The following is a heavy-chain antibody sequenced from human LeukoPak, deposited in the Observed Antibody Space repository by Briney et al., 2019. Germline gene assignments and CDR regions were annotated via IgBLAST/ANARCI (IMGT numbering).Heavy chain of an antibody. J-gene: IGHJ5*02. Sequence: SETLSLTCAVYGGSFSGYYWSWIRQPPGKGLEWIGEINHSGSTNYNPSLKSRVTISVDASKNQFSLKLSSVTAADTAVYYCARGRRGDIVVVPAAPPSAGNWFDPWGQGTLVTVSS. D-gene: IGHD2-2*01. CDR1: GGSFSGYY. V-gene: IGHV4-34*01. CDR2: INHSGST. CDR3: ARGRRGDIVVVPAAPPSAGNWFDP.